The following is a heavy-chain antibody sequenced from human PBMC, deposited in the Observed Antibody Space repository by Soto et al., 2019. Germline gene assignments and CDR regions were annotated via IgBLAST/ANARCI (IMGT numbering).Heavy chain of an antibody. CDR2: INAGHGNT. J-gene: IGHJ4*02. CDR1: GYTFTSYA. D-gene: IGHD3-10*01. Sequence: ASVKVSCKASGYTFTSYAMHWVHQPPGQRLEWMGWINAGHGNTKYSQKFQGRVTITRDTSASTAYMELSSLRSEDTAVYYCARLKYVGFGHPNYYFDYWGQGTLVTVSS. CDR3: ARLKYVGFGHPNYYFDY. V-gene: IGHV1-3*01.